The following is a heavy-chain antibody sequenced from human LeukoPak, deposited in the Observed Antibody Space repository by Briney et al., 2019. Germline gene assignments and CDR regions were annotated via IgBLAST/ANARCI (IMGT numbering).Heavy chain of an antibody. J-gene: IGHJ3*02. CDR1: GGTFSSYA. CDR2: IIPIFGTA. CDR3: ARGVTMIVEDAFDI. Sequence: SVKVSCKASGGTFSSYAISRVRQAPGQGLEWMGGIIPIFGTANYAQKFQGRVTITTDESTSTAYMELSSLRSEDTAVYYCARGVTMIVEDAFDIWGQGTMVTVSS. V-gene: IGHV1-69*05. D-gene: IGHD3-22*01.